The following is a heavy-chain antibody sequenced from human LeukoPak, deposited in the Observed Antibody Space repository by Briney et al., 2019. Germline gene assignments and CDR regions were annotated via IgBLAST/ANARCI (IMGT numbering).Heavy chain of an antibody. J-gene: IGHJ3*02. CDR2: VYYSGNT. CDR1: GGSIDYYF. CDR3: ARDTRDAFDI. V-gene: IGHV4-59*01. Sequence: SETLSLTCSVSGGSIDYYFWDWIRQPPGKGLEWIGYVYYSGNTNYNPSLKSRVTISLDTSKNQFSLKLRSVTAADTAVYYCARDTRDAFDIWGQGTMVTVSS.